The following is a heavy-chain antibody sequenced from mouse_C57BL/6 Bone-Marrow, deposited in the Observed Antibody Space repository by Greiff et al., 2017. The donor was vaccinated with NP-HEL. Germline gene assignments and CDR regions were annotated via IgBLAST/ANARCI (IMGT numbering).Heavy chain of an antibody. CDR1: GFTFSSYA. CDR2: ISDGGSYT. Sequence: DVKLVESGGGLVKPGGSLKLSCAASGFTFSSYAMSWVRQTPEKRLEWVATISDGGSYTYYPDNVKGRFTISRDNAKNNLYLQMSHLKSEDTAMYYCARDDYDVYYFDYWGQGTTLTVSS. CDR3: ARDDYDVYYFDY. V-gene: IGHV5-4*01. D-gene: IGHD2-4*01. J-gene: IGHJ2*01.